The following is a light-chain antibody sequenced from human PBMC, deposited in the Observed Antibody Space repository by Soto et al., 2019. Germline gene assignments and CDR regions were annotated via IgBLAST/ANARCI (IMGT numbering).Light chain of an antibody. CDR1: ESISSY. CDR3: QQRSKWPLT. V-gene: IGKV3-11*01. CDR2: DAS. J-gene: IGKJ4*01. Sequence: EIVLTQSPATLSLSPGERATLSCRASESISSYLAWYQQRPGQAPSLLIYDASNRATGIPARFSGSGSGTDFTLIIDNRVPEDFEVYYSQQRSKWPLTFGGGTKVEI.